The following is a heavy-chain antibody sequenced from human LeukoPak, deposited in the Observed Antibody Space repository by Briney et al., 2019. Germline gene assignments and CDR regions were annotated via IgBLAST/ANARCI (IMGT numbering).Heavy chain of an antibody. J-gene: IGHJ5*02. D-gene: IGHD6-19*01. V-gene: IGHV4-4*07. CDR3: ARDPYSSGPNWFDP. CDR1: GGSISSYY. Sequence: SETLSLTCTVSGGSISSYYWSWIRQPAGKGLEWIGRIYTSGSTNYNPSLKSRVTMSVDTSKNQFSLKLSSVTAADTAVYYCARDPYSSGPNWFDPWGQGTLVTVSS. CDR2: IYTSGST.